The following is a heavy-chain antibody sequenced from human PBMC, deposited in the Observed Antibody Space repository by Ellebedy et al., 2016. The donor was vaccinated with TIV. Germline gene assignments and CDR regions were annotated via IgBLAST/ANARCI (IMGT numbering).Heavy chain of an antibody. CDR3: ARDGYAYFDY. CDR2: ISSSSSYI. Sequence: GESLKISXAASEFTFSSYSMNWVRQAPGKGLEWVSSISSSSSYIYYADSVKGRFTISRDNAKNSLYLQMNSLRAEDTAVYYCARDGYAYFDYWGQGTLVTVSS. D-gene: IGHD2-2*01. CDR1: EFTFSSYS. V-gene: IGHV3-21*01. J-gene: IGHJ4*02.